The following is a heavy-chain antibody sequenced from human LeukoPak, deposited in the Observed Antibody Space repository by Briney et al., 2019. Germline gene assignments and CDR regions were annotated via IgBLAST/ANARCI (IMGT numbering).Heavy chain of an antibody. Sequence: PSETLSLTCAVYGGSFSGCYWSWIRQPPGKGLEWIGEINHSGSTNYNPSLKSRVTISVDTSKNQFSLKLSSVTAADMAVYYCARRTGWTYMVRGCNWFDPWGQGTLVTVSS. CDR2: INHSGST. J-gene: IGHJ5*02. V-gene: IGHV4-34*01. CDR3: ARRTGWTYMVRGCNWFDP. CDR1: GGSFSGCY. D-gene: IGHD3-10*01.